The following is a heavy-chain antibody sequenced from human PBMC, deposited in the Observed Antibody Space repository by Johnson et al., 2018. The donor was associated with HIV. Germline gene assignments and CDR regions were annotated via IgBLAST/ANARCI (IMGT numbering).Heavy chain of an antibody. J-gene: IGHJ3*02. CDR3: ARVGQLGLDAFDI. D-gene: IGHD6-6*01. V-gene: IGHV3-30-3*01. Sequence: VESGGGVVQPGRSLRLSCAASGFTFSDYAMHWVRQAPGKGLEWVAVISYDGSNKYYPDSVKGRFTISRDNFKNTLYLQMDSLRAEDTAVYYCARVGQLGLDAFDIWGQGTMVTVSS. CDR2: ISYDGSNK. CDR1: GFTFSDYA.